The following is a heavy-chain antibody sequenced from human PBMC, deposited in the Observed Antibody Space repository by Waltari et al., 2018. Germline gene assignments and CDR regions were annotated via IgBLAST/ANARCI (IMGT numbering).Heavy chain of an antibody. D-gene: IGHD3-16*02. CDR3: ARFDFTFGGVIVPEYYFDY. Sequence: QVQLQESGPGLVKPSETLSLTCTVSGYSISSGYYWGWIRQPPGKGLEWIGSIYHSGSTYYSPTLKSRVTISVDTSKNQFSLKLSSVPAADTAVYYCARFDFTFGGVIVPEYYFDYWGQGTLVTVSS. J-gene: IGHJ4*02. CDR1: GYSISSGYY. CDR2: IYHSGST. V-gene: IGHV4-38-2*02.